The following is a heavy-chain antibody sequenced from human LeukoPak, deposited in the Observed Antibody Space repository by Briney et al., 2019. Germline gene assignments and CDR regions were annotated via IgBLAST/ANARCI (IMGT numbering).Heavy chain of an antibody. CDR1: GYTFTSYD. CDR3: AKDELDCSGGSCPYDAFDI. CDR2: MNPNSGNT. J-gene: IGHJ3*02. V-gene: IGHV1-8*01. D-gene: IGHD2-15*01. Sequence: ASVKVSCKASGYTFTSYDINWVRQATGQGLEWMGWMNPNSGNTGYAQKFQGRVTMTRNTSISTAYMELSSLRSEDTAVYYCAKDELDCSGGSCPYDAFDIWGQGTMVTVSS.